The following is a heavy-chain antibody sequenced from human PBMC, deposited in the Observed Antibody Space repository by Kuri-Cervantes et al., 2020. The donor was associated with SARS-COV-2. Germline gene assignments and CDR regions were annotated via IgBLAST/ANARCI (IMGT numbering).Heavy chain of an antibody. CDR2: IYHDGRT. J-gene: IGHJ6*02. D-gene: IGHD6-13*01. CDR3: TKRPIRAAGGGMDV. Sequence: SETLSLTCAVSGGSFTRSNWWSWVRQPPGKGLEWIGEIYHDGRTAYDPSLKSRVSISVDKSKSQFSLSLSSVTAADTAVYYCTKRPIRAAGGGMDVWGQGTTVTVSS. CDR1: GGSFTRSNW. V-gene: IGHV4-4*02.